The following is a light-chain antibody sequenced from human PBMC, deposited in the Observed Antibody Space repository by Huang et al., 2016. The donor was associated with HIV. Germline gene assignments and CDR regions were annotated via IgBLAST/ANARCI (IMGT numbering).Light chain of an antibody. CDR1: RYISTF. CDR3: QKYDSAPRT. Sequence: MTQSPPSLSASIGDRVTLTWRASRYISTFLAWYQQKPGKPPRLLIYAASILHSGVPSRFSGGGSGTNFTLTVSSLQPEDVANYYCQKYDSAPRTFGQGTKLEL. V-gene: IGKV1-27*01. J-gene: IGKJ1*01. CDR2: AAS.